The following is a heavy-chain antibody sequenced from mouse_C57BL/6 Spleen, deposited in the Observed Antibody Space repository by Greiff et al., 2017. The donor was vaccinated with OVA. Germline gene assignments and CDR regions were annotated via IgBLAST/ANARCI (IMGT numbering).Heavy chain of an antibody. CDR1: GYTFTSYW. V-gene: IGHV1-69*01. D-gene: IGHD2-5*01. Sequence: QVQLQQPGAELVMPGASVKLSCKASGYTFTSYWMHWVKQRPGQGLEWIGEIDPSDSYTNYNQKFKGKSTLTVDKSSSTAYMQLSSLTSEDSAVYYCGRVYSNYDAMDYWGQGTSVTVSS. CDR2: IDPSDSYT. J-gene: IGHJ4*01. CDR3: GRVYSNYDAMDY.